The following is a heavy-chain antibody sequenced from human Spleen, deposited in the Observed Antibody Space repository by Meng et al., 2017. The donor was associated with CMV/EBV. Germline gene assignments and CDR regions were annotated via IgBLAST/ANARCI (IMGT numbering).Heavy chain of an antibody. J-gene: IGHJ4*02. V-gene: IGHV4-34*01. CDR2: INHSGST. CDR1: GGSFSGYY. Sequence: SQTLSLTCGVYGGSFSGYYWSWIRQPPGKGLEWIGEINHSGSTNYNPSLKSRVTISVDTSKNQFSLKLSSVTAADTAVYYCARRGRWLQSTIDYWGQGTLVTVSS. CDR3: ARRGRWLQSTIDY. D-gene: IGHD5-24*01.